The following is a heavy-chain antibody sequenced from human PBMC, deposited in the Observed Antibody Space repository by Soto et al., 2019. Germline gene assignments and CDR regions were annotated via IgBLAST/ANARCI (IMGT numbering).Heavy chain of an antibody. V-gene: IGHV1-8*01. CDR1: GYTFTSYD. Sequence: QVQLVQSGAEVKKPGASVKVSCKASGYTFTSYDINWVRQATGQGLEWMVWMNPNSGNTGYAQKFQGRVTMTRNTSISTVYMELSSLRSEDTAVYYCARMYYYILTGYYNFDYWGQGTLVTVSS. D-gene: IGHD3-9*01. CDR2: MNPNSGNT. CDR3: ARMYYYILTGYYNFDY. J-gene: IGHJ4*02.